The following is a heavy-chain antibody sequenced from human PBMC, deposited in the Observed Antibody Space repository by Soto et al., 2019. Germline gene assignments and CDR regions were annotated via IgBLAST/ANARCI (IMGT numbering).Heavy chain of an antibody. D-gene: IGHD6-19*01. V-gene: IGHV3-30-3*01. CDR3: ARDQYIAVAEYYYGLDV. Sequence: GGSLRLSCAASGFTFSNYAMHWVRQAPGKGLEWVALISYAGTNKYYADSVKGRFTISRDNSKNTLYLQMNSLRAEDTAVYYCARDQYIAVAEYYYGLDVWGQGTTVTVSS. CDR1: GFTFSNYA. CDR2: ISYAGTNK. J-gene: IGHJ6*02.